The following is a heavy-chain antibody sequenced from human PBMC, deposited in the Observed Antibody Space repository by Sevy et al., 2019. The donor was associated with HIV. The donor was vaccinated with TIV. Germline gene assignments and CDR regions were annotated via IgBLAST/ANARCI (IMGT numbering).Heavy chain of an antibody. CDR2: IYSGGST. CDR1: GLTVSSNY. V-gene: IGHV3-53*01. CDR3: ARVGSSGWYVDY. J-gene: IGHJ4*02. D-gene: IGHD6-19*01. Sequence: GGSLRLSCAASGLTVSSNYMSWVRQAPGKGLEWVSVIYSGGSTYYADSVKGRFTISRDNSKNTLYLQMNSLRAEDTAVYYCARVGSSGWYVDYWGQGTLVTVSS.